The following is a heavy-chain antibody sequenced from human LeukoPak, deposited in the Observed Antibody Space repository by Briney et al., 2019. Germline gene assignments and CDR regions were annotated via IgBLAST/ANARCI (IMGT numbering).Heavy chain of an antibody. D-gene: IGHD4-17*01. CDR2: IPSDGSDN. CDR1: VFTFSTYG. CDR3: AKGLGDYDDFRLGY. V-gene: IGHV3-30*02. J-gene: IGHJ4*02. Sequence: GGSLRLSCAASVFTFSTYGFHWVRQAPGRGVEWVAFIPSDGSDNYYANSVKGRFTISRDNSKNTLYLQMNSLRSEDTAVYYCAKGLGDYDDFRLGYWGQGTLVTVSS.